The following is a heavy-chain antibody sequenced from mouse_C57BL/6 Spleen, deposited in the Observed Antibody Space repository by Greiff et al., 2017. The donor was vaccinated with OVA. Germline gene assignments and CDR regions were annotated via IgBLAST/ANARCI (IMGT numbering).Heavy chain of an antibody. CDR3: ARAYSNRYYFDD. J-gene: IGHJ2*01. Sequence: EVNLLQSGAGLVKPGGSLKLSCAASGFTFSDYGMHWVRQAPEKGLEWVAYISSGSGTINYADTVKGRFTISRDNAKNTLFMQLTSLRSEDTAMYYCARAYSNRYYFDDWGQGTTLTVSS. CDR1: GFTFSDYG. V-gene: IGHV5-17*01. D-gene: IGHD2-5*01. CDR2: ISSGSGTI.